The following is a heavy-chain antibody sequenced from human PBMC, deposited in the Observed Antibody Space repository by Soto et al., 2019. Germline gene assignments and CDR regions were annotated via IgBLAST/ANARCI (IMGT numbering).Heavy chain of an antibody. V-gene: IGHV1-24*01. CDR1: GYTFNTYS. Sequence: GASVKVSCKASGYTFNTYSISWVRQAPGKGLEWMGGFDPEDGETIYAQKFQGRVTMTEDTSTDTAYMELSSLRSEDTAVYYCATGYCSGGSCYDWFDPWGQGTLVTVSS. D-gene: IGHD2-15*01. CDR3: ATGYCSGGSCYDWFDP. J-gene: IGHJ5*02. CDR2: FDPEDGET.